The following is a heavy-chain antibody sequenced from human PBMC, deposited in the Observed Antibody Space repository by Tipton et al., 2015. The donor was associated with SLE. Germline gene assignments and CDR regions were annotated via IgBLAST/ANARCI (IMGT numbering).Heavy chain of an antibody. CDR1: GGSFSGYY. CDR2: INHSGNT. Sequence: TLSLTCAVYGGSFSGYYWSWIRQTPGKGLEWIGEINHSGNTNYNPSLKSRVTISVDTSKNQFSLKLSSVTAADTAVYYCARDWGFGLSRDAFDIWGQGTMVTASS. J-gene: IGHJ3*02. CDR3: ARDWGFGLSRDAFDI. V-gene: IGHV4-34*01. D-gene: IGHD3/OR15-3a*01.